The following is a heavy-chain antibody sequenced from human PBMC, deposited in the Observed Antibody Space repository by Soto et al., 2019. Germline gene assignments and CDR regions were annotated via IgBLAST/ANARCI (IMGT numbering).Heavy chain of an antibody. V-gene: IGHV3-11*01. Sequence: GGSLRLSCAASGFTFRDYYMTWIRQALGKGLEWVSYISSSGTGIYYADSAKGRFTISRDNAKNSLYLQMSSLRAEDTAVYYCARAYSDAFDIWGQGTMVTVSS. CDR2: ISSSGTGI. CDR1: GFTFRDYY. J-gene: IGHJ3*02. CDR3: ARAYSDAFDI. D-gene: IGHD2-15*01.